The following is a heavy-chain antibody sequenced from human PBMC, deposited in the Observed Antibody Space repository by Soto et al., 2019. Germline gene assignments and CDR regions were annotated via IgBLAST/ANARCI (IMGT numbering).Heavy chain of an antibody. CDR1: GGSISSYY. D-gene: IGHD4-17*01. CDR2: IYYSGST. V-gene: IGHV4-59*01. Sequence: SATLSLTCTVSGGSISSYYWSWIRQPPGKGLEWIGYIYYSGSTNYNPSLKSRVTISVDTSKNQFSLKLSSVIAADTAVYYCARAYGDYVFDYWGQGTLVTVS. J-gene: IGHJ4*02. CDR3: ARAYGDYVFDY.